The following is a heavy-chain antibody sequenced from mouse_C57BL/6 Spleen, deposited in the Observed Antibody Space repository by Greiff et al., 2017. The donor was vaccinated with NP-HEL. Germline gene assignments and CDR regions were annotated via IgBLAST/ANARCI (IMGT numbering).Heavy chain of an antibody. CDR2: ISSGGDYI. CDR3: TRVDGSSYWYFDV. Sequence: EVMLVESGEGLVKPGGSLKLSCAASGFTFSSYAMSWVRQTPEKRLEWVAYISSGGDYIYYADTVKGRFTISRDNARNTLYRQMSSLKSEDTAMYYCTRVDGSSYWYFDVWGTGTTVTVSS. CDR1: GFTFSSYA. D-gene: IGHD1-1*01. V-gene: IGHV5-9-1*02. J-gene: IGHJ1*03.